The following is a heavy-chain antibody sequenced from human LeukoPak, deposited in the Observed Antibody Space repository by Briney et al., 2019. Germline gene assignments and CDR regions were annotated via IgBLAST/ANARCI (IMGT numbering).Heavy chain of an antibody. CDR1: GFIFPNAW. CDR3: VTDGGLLPYYFTY. Sequence: GSLRLSCAASGFIFPNAWIHWVRQAPGKGLEWVGRIKNKNSGRTTNYIAPVKGRFTISRDDSRNTLYLEMDSLKTEDTAVYYRVTDGGLLPYYFTYWGQGTLVTVSS. V-gene: IGHV3-15*01. CDR2: IKNKNSGRTT. J-gene: IGHJ1*01. D-gene: IGHD3-10*01.